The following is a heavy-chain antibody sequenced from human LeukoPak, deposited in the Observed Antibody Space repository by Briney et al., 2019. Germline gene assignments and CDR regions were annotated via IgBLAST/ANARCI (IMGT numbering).Heavy chain of an antibody. D-gene: IGHD1-26*01. CDR1: GFTFSSYA. Sequence: GGSLRLSCAASGFTFSSYAMSWVRQPPGKGLEWVSAISGSGGSTYYADSVKGRFTISRDNSKNTLYLQMNSLRAEDTAVYYCAKDLRPKGQMWELRSGFDYWGQGTLVNVSS. V-gene: IGHV3-23*01. J-gene: IGHJ4*02. CDR3: AKDLRPKGQMWELRSGFDY. CDR2: ISGSGGST.